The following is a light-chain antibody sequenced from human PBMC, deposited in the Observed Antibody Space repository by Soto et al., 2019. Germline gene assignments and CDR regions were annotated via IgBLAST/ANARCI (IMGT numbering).Light chain of an antibody. CDR1: QTISSW. Sequence: DIKMTQSPSTLSGSVGDRVTITCRASQTISSWLDGYQQKPGKVPKLLIYKASTLKSGVPSRFSDSGSGTDFTLTISSLLPEDLAPYDCQQSFRVPYTFGQGTKME. V-gene: IGKV1-5*03. J-gene: IGKJ2*01. CDR3: QQSFRVPYT. CDR2: KAS.